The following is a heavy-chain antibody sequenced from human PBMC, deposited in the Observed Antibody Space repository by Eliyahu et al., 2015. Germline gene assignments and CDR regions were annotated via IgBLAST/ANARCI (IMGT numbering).Heavy chain of an antibody. CDR3: AHRILYQLHTNY. CDR1: XFXXSTSGVG. J-gene: IGHJ4*02. V-gene: IGHV2-5*01. Sequence: QITLKESGPTLVKPTQTLTLTCXFSXFXXSTSGVGVGWIRQPPGKALEWLALIYWNDDKRYSPSLKSRLTITKDTSKNQVVLTMTNMDPVDTATYYCAHRILYQLHTNYWGQGTLVTVSS. D-gene: IGHD2-2*01. CDR2: IYWNDDK.